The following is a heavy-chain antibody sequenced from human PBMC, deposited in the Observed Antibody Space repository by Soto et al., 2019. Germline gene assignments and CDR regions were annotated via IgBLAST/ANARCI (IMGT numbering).Heavy chain of an antibody. CDR1: GGTFSSYA. CDR2: IIPIFGPP. V-gene: IGHV1-69*12. D-gene: IGHD5-12*01. J-gene: IGHJ3*01. CDR3: AREPTRYGGYHDAFDL. Sequence: QVQLVQSGAEVKKPGSSVKVSCKASGGTFSSYAISWVRQAPGQGLEWMGGIIPIFGPPNYVQKFQGRVTITADESTSTAYMELSSLRSEDTAVYYCAREPTRYGGYHDAFDLWGQGTMVTVSS.